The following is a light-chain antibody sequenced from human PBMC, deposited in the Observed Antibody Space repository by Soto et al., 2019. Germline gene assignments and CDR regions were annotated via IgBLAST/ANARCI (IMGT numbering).Light chain of an antibody. V-gene: IGLV1-44*01. CDR1: SSNIGSHS. Sequence: QSVLTQPPSASGTPGQSVTISCSGSSSNIGSHSVDWYQQLPGTALKLLIFRNNQRPSGVPDRFSGSKSGTSASLAISGLRSEDEADYYCAARDDSLNAVIFGGGTKVTVL. J-gene: IGLJ2*01. CDR2: RNN. CDR3: AARDDSLNAVI.